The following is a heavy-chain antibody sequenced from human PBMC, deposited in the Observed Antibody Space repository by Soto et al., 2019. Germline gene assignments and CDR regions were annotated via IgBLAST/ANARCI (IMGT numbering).Heavy chain of an antibody. CDR1: GFTFSTSV. J-gene: IGHJ4*02. Sequence: QVQLVESGGGVVQPGRSLRLSCAASGFTFSTSVMYWVRQAPGKGLEWVAVISYDGRNKYYADSVKGRFTISRDNSKNTLFLQMNSLRAEDTSVYYCAKDQGDGASFDSWGQGTLVSVSS. CDR3: AKDQGDGASFDS. D-gene: IGHD2-8*01. CDR2: ISYDGRNK. V-gene: IGHV3-30*18.